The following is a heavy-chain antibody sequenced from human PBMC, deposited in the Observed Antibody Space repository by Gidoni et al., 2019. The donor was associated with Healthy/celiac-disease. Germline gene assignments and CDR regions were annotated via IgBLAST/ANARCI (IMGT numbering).Heavy chain of an antibody. V-gene: IGHV4-39*01. Sequence: QLQLQESGPGLVKPSETLSLTCTVSGGSISSSSYYWGWSRQPPGKGLEWIGSIYYSGSTYYNPSLKSRVTISVDTSKNQFSLKLSSVTAADTAVYYCARHVVSRWLVHFDYWGQGTLVTVSS. D-gene: IGHD6-19*01. CDR1: GGSISSSSYY. CDR2: IYYSGST. J-gene: IGHJ4*02. CDR3: ARHVVSRWLVHFDY.